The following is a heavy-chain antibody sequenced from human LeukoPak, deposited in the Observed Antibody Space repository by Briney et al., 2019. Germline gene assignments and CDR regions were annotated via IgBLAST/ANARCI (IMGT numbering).Heavy chain of an antibody. CDR1: GGSISGYY. CDR3: ARDSGDYGGNPYYFDY. D-gene: IGHD4-23*01. Sequence: SETLSLTCTVSGGSISGYYWNWIRQTPGKGLEWLGYMYYSGSSTYNPSLKSRVSISVDTSKNQFSLKLNSVTAADTAIYYCARDSGDYGGNPYYFDYWGPGTLVTVSS. V-gene: IGHV4-59*01. J-gene: IGHJ4*02. CDR2: MYYSGSS.